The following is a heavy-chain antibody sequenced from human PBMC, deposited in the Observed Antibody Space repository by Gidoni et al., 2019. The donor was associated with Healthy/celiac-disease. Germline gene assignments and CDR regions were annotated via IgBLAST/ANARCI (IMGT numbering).Heavy chain of an antibody. D-gene: IGHD5-12*01. CDR3: AKATGDGYNHGVYYYGMDV. Sequence: EVQLVESGGGLVQPGRSLRLSCAASGFTFDDYAMHWVRQAPGKGLEWVSGISWNSGSIGYADSVKGRFTISRDNAKNSLYLQMNSLRAEDTALYYCAKATGDGYNHGVYYYGMDVWGQGTTVTVSS. J-gene: IGHJ6*02. CDR2: ISWNSGSI. CDR1: GFTFDDYA. V-gene: IGHV3-9*01.